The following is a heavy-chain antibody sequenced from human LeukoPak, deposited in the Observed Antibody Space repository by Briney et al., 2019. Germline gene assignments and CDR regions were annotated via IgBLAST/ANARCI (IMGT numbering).Heavy chain of an antibody. V-gene: IGHV3-23*01. Sequence: GGSLRLSCAAYGFTFSSYAMSWVRQAPGKGLEWVSAISGSGGSTYYADSVKGRFTISRDNSKNTLYLQMNSLRAEDTAVYYCAKDVSNYGSGSYHYWGQGTLVTVSS. CDR2: ISGSGGST. CDR1: GFTFSSYA. CDR3: AKDVSNYGSGSYHY. D-gene: IGHD3-10*01. J-gene: IGHJ4*02.